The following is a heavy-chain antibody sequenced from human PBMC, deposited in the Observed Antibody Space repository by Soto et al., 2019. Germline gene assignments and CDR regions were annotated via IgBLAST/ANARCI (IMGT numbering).Heavy chain of an antibody. CDR1: GGTFSSYA. CDR2: IIPIFGTA. Sequence: ASVKVSCKASGGTFSSYAISWVRQAPGQGLEWMGGIIPIFGTANYAQKFQGRVTITADESTSTAYMELSSLRSEDTAVYYCAFDSSSPRRFDYWGQGTLVTVSS. V-gene: IGHV1-69*13. CDR3: AFDSSSPRRFDY. J-gene: IGHJ4*02. D-gene: IGHD6-6*01.